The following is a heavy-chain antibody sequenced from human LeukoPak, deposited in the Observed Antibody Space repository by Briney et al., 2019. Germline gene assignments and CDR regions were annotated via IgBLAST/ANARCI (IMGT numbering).Heavy chain of an antibody. Sequence: ASVKVSCKASGYTFTNYGISWVRQAPGQGLEWMGWISAYNGNTNYAQKLQGRVTMTIDISMSTAYMELRSLRFDDTAVYYCARDREQWLVRGDAFEIWGQGTMVTVSS. V-gene: IGHV1-18*01. CDR2: ISAYNGNT. CDR3: ARDREQWLVRGDAFEI. CDR1: GYTFTNYG. D-gene: IGHD6-19*01. J-gene: IGHJ3*02.